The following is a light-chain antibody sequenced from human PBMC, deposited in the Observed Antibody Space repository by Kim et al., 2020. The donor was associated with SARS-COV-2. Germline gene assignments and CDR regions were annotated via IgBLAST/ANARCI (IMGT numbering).Light chain of an antibody. CDR1: QDISNY. CDR2: AAS. J-gene: IGKJ3*01. CDR3: QQYNSYPFT. Sequence: SASVGARVTCSCRASQDISNYFVWFQQRPRNAPNSLIYAASYLQSAVPSRFSGSGSGAYYTLTISSLQPEDFATYYCQQYNSYPFTFGPGTKLEI. V-gene: IGKV1-16*01.